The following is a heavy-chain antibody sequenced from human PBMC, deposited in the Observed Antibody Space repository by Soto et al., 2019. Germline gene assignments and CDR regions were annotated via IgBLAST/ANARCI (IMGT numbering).Heavy chain of an antibody. Sequence: SETLSLTWAVYGGSISGYYWSWIRQPPGKGLEWIGEINHSGSTNYNPSLKSRVTISVDTSKNQFSLKLSSVTAADTAVYYCAAVGGNWNYVDYWGQGTLVIVSS. D-gene: IGHD1-20*01. CDR2: INHSGST. CDR1: GGSISGYY. V-gene: IGHV4-34*01. CDR3: AAVGGNWNYVDY. J-gene: IGHJ4*02.